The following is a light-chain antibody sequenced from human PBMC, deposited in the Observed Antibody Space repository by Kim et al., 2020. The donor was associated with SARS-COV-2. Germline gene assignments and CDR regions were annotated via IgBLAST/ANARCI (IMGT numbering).Light chain of an antibody. V-gene: IGKV1-5*03. CDR3: QQFHSSPWT. Sequence: DIQMTQSPSTLSASVGDRVTITCRASQSINRRLAWYQQRPGKAPKLLIYKASTLEIGVPSKFSGSGSETDFTLTISSLQPDDFATYYCQQFHSSPWTFGQGTKVDIK. CDR1: QSINRR. J-gene: IGKJ1*01. CDR2: KAS.